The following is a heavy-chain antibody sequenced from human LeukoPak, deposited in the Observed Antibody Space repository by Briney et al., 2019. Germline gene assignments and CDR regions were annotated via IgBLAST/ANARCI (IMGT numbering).Heavy chain of an antibody. CDR3: ARLPLLVGSYYQNYYYGMDV. CDR2: ISSSGSTI. CDR1: GFTFSDYY. D-gene: IGHD1-26*01. J-gene: IGHJ6*02. Sequence: PGGSLRLSCAASGFTFSDYYMSWIRQAPGKGLEWVSYISSSGSTIYYADSVKGRFTISRDNAKNSLYLQMNSLRAEDTAVHYCARLPLLVGSYYQNYYYGMDVWGQGTTVTVSS. V-gene: IGHV3-11*01.